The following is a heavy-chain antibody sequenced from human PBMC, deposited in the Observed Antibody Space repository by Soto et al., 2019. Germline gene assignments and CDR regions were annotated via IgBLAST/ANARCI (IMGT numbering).Heavy chain of an antibody. CDR1: GYAFTTYG. CDR3: ARGRYGDY. D-gene: IGHD1-1*01. Sequence: QVHLVQSGAEVKKPGASVKVSCQGSGYAFTTYGITWVRQAPGQGLEWMGWISAHNGNTNYAQKLQGRVTVTRDTSMSTAYMELRSLRYDDTAVYYCARGRYGDYWGQGALVTTSS. CDR2: ISAHNGNT. V-gene: IGHV1-18*01. J-gene: IGHJ4*02.